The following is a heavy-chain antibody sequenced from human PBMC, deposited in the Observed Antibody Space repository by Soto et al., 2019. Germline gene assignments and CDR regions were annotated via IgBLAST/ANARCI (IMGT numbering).Heavy chain of an antibody. V-gene: IGHV3-21*01. CDR1: GFTLSRYS. CDR3: ARDYYYDSSGYSPLDY. D-gene: IGHD3-22*01. J-gene: IGHJ4*02. CDR2: MTSSGNSI. Sequence: GGSLRLSCAASGFTLSRYSMNWVRQAPGKGLEWVSSMTSSGNSIYYGGSVKGRFTISRDNAKNSLYLEMNSLKAEDTAVYYCARDYYYDSSGYSPLDYWGQGTLVTVSS.